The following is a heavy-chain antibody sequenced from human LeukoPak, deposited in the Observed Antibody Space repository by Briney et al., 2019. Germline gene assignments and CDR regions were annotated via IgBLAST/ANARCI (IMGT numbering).Heavy chain of an antibody. CDR1: GFTFSSYA. CDR3: ARETRHYVYGDLREYYYGMDV. D-gene: IGHD4-17*01. CDR2: ISYDGSNK. J-gene: IGHJ6*04. V-gene: IGHV3-30*04. Sequence: PGGSLRLSCAASGFTFSSYAMHWVRQAPGKGLEWVAVISYDGSNKYYADSVKGRFTISRDNSKNTLYLQMNSLRAEDTAVYYCARETRHYVYGDLREYYYGMDVWGKGTTVTVSS.